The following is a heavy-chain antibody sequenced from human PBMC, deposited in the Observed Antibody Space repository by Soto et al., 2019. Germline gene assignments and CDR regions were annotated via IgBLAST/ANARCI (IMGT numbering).Heavy chain of an antibody. V-gene: IGHV3-23*01. D-gene: IGHD6-13*01. CDR1: GFTFSNFA. J-gene: IGHJ4*02. CDR2: INGSGDKT. CDR3: AKDLVRVWQQPDD. Sequence: EVQLLESGGGLVQPGGSLRLSCAASGFTFSNFAMSWVRQAPGKGLEWVSAINGSGDKTFYADSVKGRVTISRDNSKNTLSLQMNSLRAEDSAVYYCAKDLVRVWQQPDDWGQGTLVTVSS.